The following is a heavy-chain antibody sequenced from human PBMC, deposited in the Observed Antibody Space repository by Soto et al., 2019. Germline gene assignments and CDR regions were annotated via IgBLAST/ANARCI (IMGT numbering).Heavy chain of an antibody. CDR3: ARGGQLRGEMDV. Sequence: QVHLVQSGAEVKKPGASVRVSCKASGDTFGFNSINWVRQAPGQGPEWMGGFAPMSGTAEYADKFQGSFTFIADTSTNTVHMEVSSLRSEDTAVYYCARGGQLRGEMDVWGKGTSVTVSS. CDR2: FAPMSGTA. D-gene: IGHD1-1*01. CDR1: GDTFGFNS. V-gene: IGHV1-69*08. J-gene: IGHJ6*04.